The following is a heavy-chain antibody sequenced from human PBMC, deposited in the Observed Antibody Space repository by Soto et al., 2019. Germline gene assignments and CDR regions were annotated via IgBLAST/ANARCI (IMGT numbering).Heavy chain of an antibody. Sequence: PSETLSRTCAVYGGSFSGYYWSWIRQPPGKGLEWIGEINHSGSTNYNPSLKSRVTISVDTSKNQFSLKLSSVTAADTAVYYCARVRPRGYCSGGSCYGRIDYWGQGTLVTVSS. V-gene: IGHV4-34*01. CDR1: GGSFSGYY. CDR3: ARVRPRGYCSGGSCYGRIDY. CDR2: INHSGST. D-gene: IGHD2-15*01. J-gene: IGHJ4*02.